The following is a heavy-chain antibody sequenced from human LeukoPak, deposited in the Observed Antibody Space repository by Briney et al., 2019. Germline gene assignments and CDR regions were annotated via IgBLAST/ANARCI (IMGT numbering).Heavy chain of an antibody. CDR2: ISYDGSNK. CDR1: GFTFSSYA. Sequence: PGGSLRLSCAASGFTFSSYAMHGVRQAPGKGLEWVAVISYDGSNKYYADSVKGRFTISRDNSKNTLYLQMNSLRAEDTAVYYCASNYFDYWGQGTLVTVSS. J-gene: IGHJ4*02. CDR3: ASNYFDY. V-gene: IGHV3-30*04.